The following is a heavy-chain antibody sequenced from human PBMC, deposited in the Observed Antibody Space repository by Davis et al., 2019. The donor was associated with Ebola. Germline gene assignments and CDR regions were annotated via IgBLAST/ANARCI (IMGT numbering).Heavy chain of an antibody. J-gene: IGHJ6*03. CDR3: ARGVPAAIGYYYYYMDV. D-gene: IGHD2-2*01. CDR2: FDPEDGET. V-gene: IGHV1-24*01. Sequence: ASVKVSCKVSGYTLTELSMHWVRQAPGKGLEWMGDFDPEDGETIYAQKFQGRVTMTEDTSTDTAYMELSSLRSEDTAVYYCARGVPAAIGYYYYYMDVWGKGTTVTVSS. CDR1: GYTLTELS.